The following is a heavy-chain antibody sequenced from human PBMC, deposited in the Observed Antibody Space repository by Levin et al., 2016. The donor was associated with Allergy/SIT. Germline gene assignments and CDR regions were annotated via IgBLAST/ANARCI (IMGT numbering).Heavy chain of an antibody. J-gene: IGHJ4*02. CDR3: ARDRGRGIVAVTPSTY. V-gene: IGHV3-33*01. Sequence: LSLTCVASGFTFSYYGMHWVRQAPGKGLEWVAVIWSDGNNKYYADSVKGRFTISRDNSQNTVYLQMNSLRVEDTALYYCARDRGRGIVAVTPSTYWGQGTLVTVSS. CDR2: IWSDGNNK. CDR1: GFTFSYYG. D-gene: IGHD5-12*01.